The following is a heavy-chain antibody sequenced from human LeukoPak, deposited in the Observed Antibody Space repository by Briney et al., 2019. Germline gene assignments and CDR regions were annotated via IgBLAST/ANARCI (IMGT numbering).Heavy chain of an antibody. D-gene: IGHD3-3*01. V-gene: IGHV4-31*03. Sequence: SETLSLTCTVSGGSISSGGYYWSWIRQHPGKGLEWIGYIYYSGSTYYNPSLKSRGTISVDTSKNQFSLKLSSVTAADTAVYYCARAVTIFGVVTGFDPWGQGTLVTVSS. J-gene: IGHJ5*02. CDR1: GGSISSGGYY. CDR3: ARAVTIFGVVTGFDP. CDR2: IYYSGST.